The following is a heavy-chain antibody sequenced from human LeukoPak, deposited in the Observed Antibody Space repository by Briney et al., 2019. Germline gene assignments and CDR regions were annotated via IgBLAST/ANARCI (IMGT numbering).Heavy chain of an antibody. V-gene: IGHV3-23*01. J-gene: IGHJ4*02. Sequence: GGSLRLSCATSGFTFSSYAMSWVRQAPGKGLEWVSGIGASGGSTYYADSVKGRFTISRDNSKNTLYLQMNSLRTEDTAVYYCAKAEGYDILTGLDYWGQGALVTVSS. CDR2: IGASGGST. D-gene: IGHD3-9*01. CDR1: GFTFSSYA. CDR3: AKAEGYDILTGLDY.